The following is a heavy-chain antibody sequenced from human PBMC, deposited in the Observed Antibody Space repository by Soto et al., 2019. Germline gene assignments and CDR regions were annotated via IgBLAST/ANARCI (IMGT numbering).Heavy chain of an antibody. CDR2: IYYSGST. CDR3: ARARMVRGIIYYYGIDV. J-gene: IGHJ6*02. Sequence: QVQLQESGPGLVKSSQTLSLTCTFSGGSISSDGNYWSWIRQHPGKGLEWIGYIYYSGSTYYNPAVTSRVTISVDTSKNQFSLKLNSVTAADTAVYYCARARMVRGIIYYYGIDVWGQGTTVTVSS. D-gene: IGHD3-10*01. CDR1: GGSISSDGNY. V-gene: IGHV4-31*03.